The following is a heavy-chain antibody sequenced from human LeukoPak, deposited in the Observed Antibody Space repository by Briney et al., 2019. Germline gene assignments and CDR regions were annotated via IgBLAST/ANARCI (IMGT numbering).Heavy chain of an antibody. CDR2: IRSKAYGGTT. J-gene: IGHJ4*02. CDR1: GFTFGDYA. D-gene: IGHD2-8*01. Sequence: GGSLRLSCTASGFTFGDYAMSWFRQAPGKGLEWVGFIRSKAYGGTTEYAASVKGRFTISRDDSKSIAYLQMNSLKTEDTAVYYCTCNPDCTDGVCYTFDYWGQGTLVTVSS. V-gene: IGHV3-49*03. CDR3: TCNPDCTDGVCYTFDY.